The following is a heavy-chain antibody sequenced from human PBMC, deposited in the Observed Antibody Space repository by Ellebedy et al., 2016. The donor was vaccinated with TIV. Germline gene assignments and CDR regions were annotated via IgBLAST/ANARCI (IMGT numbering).Heavy chain of an antibody. CDR1: GGSVNSGGYY. CDR3: VRDVHGGTYFDY. Sequence: SETLSLTCSVSGGSVNSGGYYWSWVRQPPGRGLEWIGYIFYSGTTNCNPSLKSRVTISVDTSKNQFSLRLTSVTAADTAVYYCVRDVHGGTYFDYWGQGTLVTVSS. V-gene: IGHV4-61*08. J-gene: IGHJ4*02. D-gene: IGHD4-23*01. CDR2: IFYSGTT.